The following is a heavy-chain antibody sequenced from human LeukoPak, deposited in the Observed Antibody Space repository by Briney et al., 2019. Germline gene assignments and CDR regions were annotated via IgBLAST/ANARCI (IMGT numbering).Heavy chain of an antibody. CDR1: GGSISSYY. CDR3: ARDRGSRIPQAFDI. CDR2: IYYSGST. Sequence: SETLSLTCAVSGGSISSYYWSWIRQPSGKGLEWIGSIYYSGSTYYNPSLKSRVTISVDTSKNQFSLKLSSETAADTAVYYCARDRGSRIPQAFDIWGRGTMVTVSS. D-gene: IGHD1-26*01. V-gene: IGHV4-59*12. J-gene: IGHJ3*02.